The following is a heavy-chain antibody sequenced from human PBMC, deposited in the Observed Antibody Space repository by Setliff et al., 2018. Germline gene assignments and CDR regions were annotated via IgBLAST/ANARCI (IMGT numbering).Heavy chain of an antibody. V-gene: IGHV1-69*13. J-gene: IGHJ4*02. CDR3: AREALQRAGLYFFDI. D-gene: IGHD3-10*01. Sequence: VASVKVSCKASGGTFNTYGLSWVRQAPGQGLEWMGGIIPIIGEPNYAQKFQGRVTITADESTSTAYMELRSLESEDTAVYYCAREALQRAGLYFFDIWGQGMLVTAPQ. CDR1: GGTFNTYG. CDR2: IIPIIGEP.